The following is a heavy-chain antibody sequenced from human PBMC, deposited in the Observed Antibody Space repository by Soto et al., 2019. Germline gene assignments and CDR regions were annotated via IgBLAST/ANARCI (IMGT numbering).Heavy chain of an antibody. J-gene: IGHJ4*02. D-gene: IGHD4-17*01. V-gene: IGHV4-59*08. Sequence: QVQLQESGPGLVKPSETLSLTCTVSGGSISSYYWSWIRQPPGKGLEWIGYIYYSGSTNYNPSLKSRVTISVDTSKNQFSLKLSSVTAADTAVYYCARLGDSLDYWGQGTLVTVSS. CDR2: IYYSGST. CDR3: ARLGDSLDY. CDR1: GGSISSYY.